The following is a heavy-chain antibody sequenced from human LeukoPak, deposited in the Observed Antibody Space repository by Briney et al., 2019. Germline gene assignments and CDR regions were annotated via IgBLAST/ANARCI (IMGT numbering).Heavy chain of an antibody. Sequence: PGGSLRLSCEVSGFTVSTYWMHWVRQGPGRDREWVARLSSDGRSTNYADFVKGRATISRDNAKNTLFLEMSGLRADDTAVYYCARSYNYRFDYWGQGTLVVVSS. CDR1: GFTVSTYW. D-gene: IGHD3-22*01. J-gene: IGHJ4*02. V-gene: IGHV3-74*01. CDR2: LSSDGRST. CDR3: ARSYNYRFDY.